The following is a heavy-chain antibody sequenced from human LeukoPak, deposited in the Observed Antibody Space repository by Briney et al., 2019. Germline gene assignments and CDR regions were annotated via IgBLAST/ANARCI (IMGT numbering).Heavy chain of an antibody. V-gene: IGHV3-48*04. CDR3: VVVVEPPDSDGFDV. J-gene: IGHJ3*01. CDR2: ISSSGTSI. D-gene: IGHD1-14*01. CDR1: EFTLSSYS. Sequence: GGPLRLSCAASEFTLSSYSMCWVRQAPGKGLEWVSYISSSGTSIYYADSVRGRFTISRDNARNTLSLQMNSLTIEDTAVYYCVVVVEPPDSDGFDVWGQGTMITVSS.